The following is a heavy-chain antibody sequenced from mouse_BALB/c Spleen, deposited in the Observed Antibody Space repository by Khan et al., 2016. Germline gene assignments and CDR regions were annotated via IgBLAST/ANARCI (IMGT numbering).Heavy chain of an antibody. CDR3: GRGDF. J-gene: IGHJ2*01. V-gene: IGHV5-17*02. CDR1: GFTFSNFG. Sequence: EVELVESGGGLVQPGGSRKLSCAASGFTFSNFGMHWVRQAPEKGLEWVAFISSGSSTIYYADTVKGRFTVSRDNPKNHLFLQMTSLGSEDTAMYYCGRGDFWGQGTTLAVSS. CDR2: ISSGSSTI.